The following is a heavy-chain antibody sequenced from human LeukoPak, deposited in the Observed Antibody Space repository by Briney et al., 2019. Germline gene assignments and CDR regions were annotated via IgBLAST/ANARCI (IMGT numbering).Heavy chain of an antibody. V-gene: IGHV3-74*01. CDR1: GFTFSSYW. CDR2: INSDGSST. Sequence: GGSLRLSCAASGFTFSSYWMHWVRQAPGKGLVWVSRINSDGSSTSYADSVKGRFTISRDNAKNTLYLQMNSLRAEDTAVYYCAKYSGYDFGYFDYWGQGTLVTVSS. CDR3: AKYSGYDFGYFDY. J-gene: IGHJ4*02. D-gene: IGHD5-12*01.